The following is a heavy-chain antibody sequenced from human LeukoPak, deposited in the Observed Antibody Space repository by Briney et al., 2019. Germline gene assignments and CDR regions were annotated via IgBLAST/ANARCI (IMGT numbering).Heavy chain of an antibody. Sequence: SVHVSCQPSVGTLRNYAISWVRQAPAQGLEWVGGIIPIFGTANNAQKVQGRVTITADASTNTDYRERSSLGSEDTAVYYWAREWRTVINFDWFYWGQGTLVTVSS. CDR1: VGTLRNYA. CDR3: AREWRTVINFDWFY. J-gene: IGHJ4*02. CDR2: IIPIFGTA. D-gene: IGHD4-11*01. V-gene: IGHV1-69*13.